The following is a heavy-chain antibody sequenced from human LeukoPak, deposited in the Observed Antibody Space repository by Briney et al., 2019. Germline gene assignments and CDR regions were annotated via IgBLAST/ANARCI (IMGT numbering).Heavy chain of an antibody. V-gene: IGHV3-7*01. CDR3: AKTGERDY. J-gene: IGHJ4*02. CDR2: IKEDGTQK. Sequence: PGGSLRLSCAASGFTFNKSWMSWVRQAPGKGLEWVANIKEDGTQKYYVDSVRGRFTISRDNADNSLYLQMNSLRGEDTAVYYCAKTGERDYWGRGTLVTVSS. D-gene: IGHD7-27*01. CDR1: GFTFNKSW.